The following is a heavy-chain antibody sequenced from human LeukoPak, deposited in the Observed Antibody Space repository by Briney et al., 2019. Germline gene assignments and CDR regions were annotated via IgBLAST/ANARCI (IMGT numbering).Heavy chain of an antibody. CDR3: AKGRGSSYGNFHY. CDR1: GFTFSSSG. Sequence: PGGSLRLSCAASGFTFSSSGMHWVRQAPGKGLEWVAVIWYDGNNKYYADSVKGRFTISRDNSKNTLYLQMNSLRAEDTAVYYCAKGRGSSYGNFHYWGQGTLVTVSS. D-gene: IGHD5-18*01. J-gene: IGHJ4*02. CDR2: IWYDGNNK. V-gene: IGHV3-33*06.